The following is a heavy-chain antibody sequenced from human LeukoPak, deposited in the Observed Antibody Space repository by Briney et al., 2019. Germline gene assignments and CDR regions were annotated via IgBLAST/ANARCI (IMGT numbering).Heavy chain of an antibody. CDR1: GFTFSDYF. Sequence: PGGSLRLSCAASGFTFSDYFMSWIRQAPGKGLEYISYISGSGTTIYYADSVRGRFTISRDNAKNSLYLQMNSLRAEDTAVYYCARDPPILTGSYGMDVWGQGTTVTVSS. CDR2: ISGSGTTI. V-gene: IGHV3-11*04. J-gene: IGHJ6*02. D-gene: IGHD3-9*01. CDR3: ARDPPILTGSYGMDV.